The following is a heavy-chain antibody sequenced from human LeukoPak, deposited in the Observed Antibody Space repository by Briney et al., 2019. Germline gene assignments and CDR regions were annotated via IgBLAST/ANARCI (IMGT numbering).Heavy chain of an antibody. CDR2: INPNSGGT. CDR1: GYTFTGYY. Sequence: ASVKVSCKASGYTFTGYYMHWVRQAPGKGLEWMGWINPNSGGTNYAQKFQGRVTMTRDTSISTAYMELSRLTSDDTAVYYCARLGVLMVYAERTRRLDYWGQGTLVTVSS. CDR3: ARLGVLMVYAERTRRLDY. D-gene: IGHD2-8*01. V-gene: IGHV1-2*02. J-gene: IGHJ4*02.